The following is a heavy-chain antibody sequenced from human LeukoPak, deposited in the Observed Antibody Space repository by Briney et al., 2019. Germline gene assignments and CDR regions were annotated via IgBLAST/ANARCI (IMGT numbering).Heavy chain of an antibody. D-gene: IGHD6-13*01. V-gene: IGHV3-9*01. Sequence: PGGSLRLSCAASGFTFDDYAMHWVRQAPGKGLEWFSGISWNSGSIGYADSVKGRFTISRDNAKNSLYLQMNSLRAEDTALYYCAKGVSSSSWYNWFDPWGQGTLVTVSS. CDR1: GFTFDDYA. J-gene: IGHJ5*02. CDR2: ISWNSGSI. CDR3: AKGVSSSSWYNWFDP.